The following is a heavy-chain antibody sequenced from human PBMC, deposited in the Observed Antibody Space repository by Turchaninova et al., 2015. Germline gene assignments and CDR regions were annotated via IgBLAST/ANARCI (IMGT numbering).Heavy chain of an antibody. CDR2: MRSKTFGGTA. J-gene: IGHJ4*02. CDR1: EFPFVDYA. D-gene: IGHD5/OR15-5a*01. V-gene: IGHV3-49*03. Sequence: GGGLVQPGRSLRLSCTASEFPFVDYAISWFRQAPGKGVEWVGLMRSKTFGGTADYAASVTGRFTISRDDSKSIAYLQMSSLKTEDTAVYYCNGGSTTPYWGRGTLVTVSS. CDR3: NGGSTTPY.